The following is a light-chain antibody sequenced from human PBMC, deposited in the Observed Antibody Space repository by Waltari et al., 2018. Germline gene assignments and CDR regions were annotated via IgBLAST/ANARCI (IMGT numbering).Light chain of an antibody. CDR3: QHYLRLPVT. J-gene: IGKJ1*01. CDR2: GAS. Sequence: DIVLTQSTGTLSLSLGERATVSCRASQSVSRALAWYQQTPGQAPSILIYGASTRATGIPDRFSGSGSRTDFSLTISRLEPDDFAVYYCQHYLRLPVTFGQGTTVEI. CDR1: QSVSRA. V-gene: IGKV3-20*01.